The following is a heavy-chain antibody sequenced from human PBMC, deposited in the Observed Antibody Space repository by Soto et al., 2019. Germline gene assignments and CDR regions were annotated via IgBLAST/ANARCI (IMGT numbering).Heavy chain of an antibody. CDR1: GFTFSSYA. D-gene: IGHD5-18*01. CDR3: AKGRPTWSQLWFDY. CDR2: ISGSGGST. Sequence: GGSLRLSCAASGFTFSSYAMSWVRQAPGKGLEWVSAISGSGGSTYYADSVKGRFTISRDNSKKTLYLHMNSLSAEDRAVYYCAKGRPTWSQLWFDYWGQGTLVTVSS. J-gene: IGHJ4*02. V-gene: IGHV3-23*01.